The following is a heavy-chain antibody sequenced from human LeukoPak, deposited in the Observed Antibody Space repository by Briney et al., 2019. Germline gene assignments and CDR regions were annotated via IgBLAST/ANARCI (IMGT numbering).Heavy chain of an antibody. CDR1: GFTFRSYA. J-gene: IGHJ6*02. CDR3: AKVTRELDYSMDV. D-gene: IGHD1-1*01. V-gene: IGHV3-23*01. Sequence: GGSLRLSCVASGFTFRSYALSWVRQAPGKGLEWVSTIGDSGSVTFAADAAKGRFTISRDNSKNTMYLQMDSLRVVDTAVYYCAKVTRELDYSMDVWGQGTTVTVSS. CDR2: IGDSGSVT.